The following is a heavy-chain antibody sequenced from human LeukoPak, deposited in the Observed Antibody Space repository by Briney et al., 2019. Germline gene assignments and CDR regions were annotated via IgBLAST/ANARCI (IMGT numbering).Heavy chain of an antibody. D-gene: IGHD6-13*01. Sequence: GGSLRLSCAASGFTFSSYSMNWVRQAPGKGLEGVSSISSSSSYRYYADSVKVRFTNPRDNAKTSLYLQMNSLRAEDTAVYYCASETTGIAAAGVDYWGQGTLVTVSS. CDR3: ASETTGIAAAGVDY. CDR2: ISSSSSYR. CDR1: GFTFSSYS. V-gene: IGHV3-21*01. J-gene: IGHJ4*02.